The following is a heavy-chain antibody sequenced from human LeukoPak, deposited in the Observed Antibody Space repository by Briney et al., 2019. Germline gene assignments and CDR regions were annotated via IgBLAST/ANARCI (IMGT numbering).Heavy chain of an antibody. J-gene: IGHJ4*02. CDR3: ARVGLYSSSWHYFDY. Sequence: GGSLRLSCTAFGFSFDTFSMHWVRQIPGKGLEWVAVISNDESKIYYADSVKGRFTISRDNSKNTLYLQMNSLRAEDTAVYYCARVGLYSSSWHYFDYWGQGTLVTVSS. CDR1: GFSFDTFS. D-gene: IGHD6-13*01. CDR2: ISNDESKI. V-gene: IGHV3-30-3*01.